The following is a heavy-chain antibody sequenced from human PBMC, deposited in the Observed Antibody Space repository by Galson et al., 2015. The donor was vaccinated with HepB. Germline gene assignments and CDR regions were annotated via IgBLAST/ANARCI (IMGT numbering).Heavy chain of an antibody. D-gene: IGHD1-26*01. CDR2: VNPRTGNT. V-gene: IGHV1-8*01. CDR3: AAVGVTRHWYGMDA. CDR1: GYSFTSYD. Sequence: SVKVSCKASGYSFTSYDINWVRQAPGQGLEWMGWVNPRTGNTGNAQTFQGRVTMTRNTAINTAYMELSSLEADDTAVYYCAAVGVTRHWYGMDAWGQGTTVTVSS. J-gene: IGHJ6*02.